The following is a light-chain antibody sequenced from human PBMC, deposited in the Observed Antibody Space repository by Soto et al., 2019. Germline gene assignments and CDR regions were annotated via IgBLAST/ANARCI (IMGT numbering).Light chain of an antibody. Sequence: DIQMTQSPSTLSASVGDRVTITCRASQSISSWLAWYQQKPGKAPKLLIYKASSLESGVPSRFSGSGSGTEFTLTISSLQPDDFATYYCQQYNSYRGYTFGQGTKVDIK. CDR2: KAS. CDR3: QQYNSYRGYT. J-gene: IGKJ2*01. V-gene: IGKV1-5*03. CDR1: QSISSW.